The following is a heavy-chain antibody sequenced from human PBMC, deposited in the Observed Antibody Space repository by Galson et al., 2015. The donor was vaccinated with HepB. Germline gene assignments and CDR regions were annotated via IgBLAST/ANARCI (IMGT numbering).Heavy chain of an antibody. D-gene: IGHD2-21*01. CDR3: ARVRSVAGTIGFDN. CDR2: ISSSFSGSST. V-gene: IGHV3-11*06. J-gene: IGHJ4*02. CDR1: GFTFSDYY. Sequence: SLRLSCAASGFTFSDYYMSWIRQTPGKGLEWLSYISSSFSGSSTNYAYPVLGRFTISSDNSKNSLFLQLNSLRSEDTAIYGCARVRSVAGTIGFDNWGQGTLVTVSS.